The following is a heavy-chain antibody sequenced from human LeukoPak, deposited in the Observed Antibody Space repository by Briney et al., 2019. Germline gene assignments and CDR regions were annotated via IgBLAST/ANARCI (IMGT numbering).Heavy chain of an antibody. CDR1: GFTFSKTW. V-gene: IGHV3-49*04. J-gene: IGHJ4*02. CDR3: TRDAVWFGELLVDS. CDR2: IRSKGYGGTT. Sequence: GGSLRLSCEASGFTFSKTWMSWVRQAPGKGLEWVGVIRSKGYGGTTEYAESVKGRFIISRDDSKSIAYLQMNNLKTEDTAVYYCTRDAVWFGELLVDSWGQGTLVTVSS. D-gene: IGHD3-10*01.